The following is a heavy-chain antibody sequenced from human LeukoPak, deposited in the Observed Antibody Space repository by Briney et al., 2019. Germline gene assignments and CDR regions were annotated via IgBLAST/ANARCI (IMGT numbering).Heavy chain of an antibody. J-gene: IGHJ5*02. V-gene: IGHV4-59*12. CDR1: GGSISSYY. CDR2: IHYSGST. Sequence: PSETLSLTCTVSGGSISSYYWSWIRQPPRKGLEWIAYIHYSGSTNYNPSLKSRVTISVDTSKNQFSLKLSSVTAADTAVYYCVTEPGYCTGGRCYGGWFDPWGQGTLVTVSS. CDR3: VTEPGYCTGGRCYGGWFDP. D-gene: IGHD2-15*01.